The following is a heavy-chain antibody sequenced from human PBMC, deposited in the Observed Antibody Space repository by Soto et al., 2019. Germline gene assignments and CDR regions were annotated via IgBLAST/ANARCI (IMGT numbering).Heavy chain of an antibody. V-gene: IGHV1-18*01. J-gene: IGHJ3*02. CDR3: AREDRYCSGGSCYPYDAFDI. CDR1: GYTFTSYG. CDR2: ISAYNGNT. Sequence: QVQLVQSGAEVKKPGASVKVSCKASGYTFTSYGISWVRQAPGQGLEWMGWISAYNGNTNYAQKLQGRVTMTTDTSTSTAYMELSSLRSDDTAVYYCAREDRYCSGGSCYPYDAFDIWGQGTMVTVSS. D-gene: IGHD2-15*01.